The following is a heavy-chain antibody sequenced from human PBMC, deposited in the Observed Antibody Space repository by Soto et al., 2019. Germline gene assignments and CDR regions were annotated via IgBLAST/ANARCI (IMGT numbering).Heavy chain of an antibody. V-gene: IGHV4-59*01. CDR3: ARGGSYPIGASDY. J-gene: IGHJ4*02. D-gene: IGHD1-26*01. CDR2: IYYSGST. Sequence: SETLSLTCTFSVGSISSYYWSWFRQPPGKGLEWIGYIYYSGSTNYNPSLKSRVTISVDTSKNQFSLKLSSVIAADTAVYYCARGGSYPIGASDYWGQGTLVTVSS. CDR1: VGSISSYY.